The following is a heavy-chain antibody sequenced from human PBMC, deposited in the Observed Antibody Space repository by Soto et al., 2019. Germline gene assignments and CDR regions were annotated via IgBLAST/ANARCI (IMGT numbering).Heavy chain of an antibody. J-gene: IGHJ5*02. CDR2: ISGSGEST. Sequence: GGSLRLSCAASGFTFSAYYMSWIRQARGKGLEWVSGISGSGESTYYADSVKGRVTVSRDNSKNKLYLQMNSLTAEDTAVDYCAKGSAMIVSSGINWFDLWGQGTLVTVSS. V-gene: IGHV3-23*01. CDR1: GFTFSAYY. D-gene: IGHD3-22*01. CDR3: AKGSAMIVSSGINWFDL.